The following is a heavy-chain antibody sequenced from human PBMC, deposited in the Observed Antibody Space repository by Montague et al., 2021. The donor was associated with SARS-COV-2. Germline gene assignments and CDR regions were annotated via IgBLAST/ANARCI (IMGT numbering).Heavy chain of an antibody. CDR1: GGSFSGYY. V-gene: IGHV4-34*01. J-gene: IGHJ4*02. Sequence: SETLSLTCAVYGGSFSGYYWSWIRQSPGKGLVWIGEINHSGSTKYNPSLKSRVTISVDTSKNQFSLKLSSVTAADTAVYYCARGYQLRFLEWSSRQSTFDYWGQGTLVTVSS. CDR2: INHSGST. D-gene: IGHD3-3*01. CDR3: ARGYQLRFLEWSSRQSTFDY.